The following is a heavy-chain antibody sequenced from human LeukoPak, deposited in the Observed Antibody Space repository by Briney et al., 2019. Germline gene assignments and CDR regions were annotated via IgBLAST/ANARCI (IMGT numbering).Heavy chain of an antibody. CDR2: IDNSGNT. D-gene: IGHD6-13*01. J-gene: IGHJ5*02. CDR1: GGSISGSSYN. Sequence: SETLSLTCTVSGGSISGSSYNWGWIRQPPGKGLEWIGSIDNSGNTYYNPSLKSRVTISVDTSKNEFSLKLSSVTAADTAVYYCARAYHSSWYLNWFDPWGQGTLVTVSS. CDR3: ARAYHSSWYLNWFDP. V-gene: IGHV4-39*07.